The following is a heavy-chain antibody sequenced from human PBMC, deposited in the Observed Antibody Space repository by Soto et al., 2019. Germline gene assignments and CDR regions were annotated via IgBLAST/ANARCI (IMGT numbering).Heavy chain of an antibody. Sequence: QPGGSLRLSCAASGFTFSSYGMHWVRQAPGKGLEWVAVISYDGSNKYYADSVKGRFTISRDNSKNTLYLQMNSLRAEDTAVYYCAKDLKEAGLKISGSYYPTHYYGMDVWGQGTTVTVSS. CDR1: GFTFSSYG. CDR3: AKDLKEAGLKISGSYYPTHYYGMDV. D-gene: IGHD3-10*01. V-gene: IGHV3-30*18. J-gene: IGHJ6*02. CDR2: ISYDGSNK.